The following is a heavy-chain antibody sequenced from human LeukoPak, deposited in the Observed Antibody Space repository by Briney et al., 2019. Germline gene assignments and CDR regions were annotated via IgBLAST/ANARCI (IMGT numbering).Heavy chain of an antibody. J-gene: IGHJ6*02. V-gene: IGHV1-18*01. D-gene: IGHD2-2*01. CDR3: ARDHRCSSTSCYLGVYYYYGMDV. CDR1: GYTFTSYG. Sequence: ASVKVSCKASGYTFTSYGISWVRQAPGQGLEWMGLISAYNGNTNYAQKLRGRVTMTTDTSTSTAYMELRSLRSDDTAVYYCARDHRCSSTSCYLGVYYYYGMDVWGQGTTVTVSS. CDR2: ISAYNGNT.